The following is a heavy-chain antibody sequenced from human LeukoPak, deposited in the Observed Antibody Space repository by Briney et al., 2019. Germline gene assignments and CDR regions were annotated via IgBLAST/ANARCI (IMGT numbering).Heavy chain of an antibody. V-gene: IGHV3-21*01. CDR3: ASAGTTGTKGMDV. Sequence: GGSLRLSCAASGLTFSSYSMNWVRQAPGKGLEWVSSISSSSSYIYYADSVKGRFTISRDNAKNSLYLQMNSLRAEDTAVYYCASAGTTGTKGMDVWGKGTTVTVSS. CDR1: GLTFSSYS. J-gene: IGHJ6*04. D-gene: IGHD1-1*01. CDR2: ISSSSSYI.